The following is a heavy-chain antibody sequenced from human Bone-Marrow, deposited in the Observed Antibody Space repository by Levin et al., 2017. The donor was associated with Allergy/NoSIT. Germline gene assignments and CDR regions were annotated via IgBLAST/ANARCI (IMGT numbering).Heavy chain of an antibody. J-gene: IGHJ6*02. Sequence: SGPTLVKPTQTLTLTCTFSGFSLSTTGMCVTWIRQPPGKALEWLALIDWDNNTDYSLSLRARRTISKDTSKNQVVLTMTNMDPGDTATYYGARERSYDSSGLPFYGLDVWGQGTTVTVSS. V-gene: IGHV2-70*12. CDR3: ARERSYDSSGLPFYGLDV. CDR1: GFSLSTTGMC. CDR2: IDWDNNT. D-gene: IGHD3-22*01.